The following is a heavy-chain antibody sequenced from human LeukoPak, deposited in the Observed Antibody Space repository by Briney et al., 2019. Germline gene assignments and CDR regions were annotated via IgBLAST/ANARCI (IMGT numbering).Heavy chain of an antibody. CDR3: ARAGFIATVGPPDP. CDR1: GGSISSGGFY. V-gene: IGHV4-31*03. J-gene: IGHJ5*02. D-gene: IGHD6-13*01. CDR2: IYFGGST. Sequence: SETLSLTCSVSGGSISSGGFYWSWIRQYPGKGLERIGYIYFGGSTYYNPSLKSRLTMSVDTSENQFSLKLSSVTAADTAVYYCARAGFIATVGPPDPWGQGTLVTVSS.